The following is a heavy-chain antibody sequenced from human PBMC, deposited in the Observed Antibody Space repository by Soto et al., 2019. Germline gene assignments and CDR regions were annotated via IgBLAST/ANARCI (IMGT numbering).Heavy chain of an antibody. Sequence: QVQLQQWGAGLLKPSETLSLTCAVYGGSFSGYYWSWIRQPPGKGLEWIGEINHSGSTNYNPSLKRRVTISVDTSKNQFSLKLSSVTAADTAVYYCARESIGRLLWFGETPGYFDYWGQGTLVTVSS. V-gene: IGHV4-34*01. CDR1: GGSFSGYY. CDR3: ARESIGRLLWFGETPGYFDY. CDR2: INHSGST. J-gene: IGHJ4*02. D-gene: IGHD3-10*01.